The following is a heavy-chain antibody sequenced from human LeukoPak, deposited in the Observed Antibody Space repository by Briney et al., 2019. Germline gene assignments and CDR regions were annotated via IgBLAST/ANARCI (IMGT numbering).Heavy chain of an antibody. J-gene: IGHJ6*03. D-gene: IGHD2-2*01. V-gene: IGHV4-30-2*01. Sequence: PSETLSLTCTVSGGSISSGGYYWSWIRQPPGKGLEWIGYIYHSGSTYYNPSLKSRVTISVDRFKNQFSLKLSSVTAADTAVYYCASNGKYCSSTSCSVPYYMDVWGKGTTVTVSS. CDR1: GGSISSGGYY. CDR2: IYHSGST. CDR3: ASNGKYCSSTSCSVPYYMDV.